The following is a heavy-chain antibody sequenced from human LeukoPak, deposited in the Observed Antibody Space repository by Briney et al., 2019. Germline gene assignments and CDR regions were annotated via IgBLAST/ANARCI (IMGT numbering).Heavy chain of an antibody. CDR1: GFTFSSYG. D-gene: IGHD6-19*01. V-gene: IGHV3-33*01. CDR2: IWYDGSNK. J-gene: IGHJ4*02. Sequence: GGSLRLSCAASGFTFSSYGMHWVRQAPGKGLEWVAVIWYDGSNKYYADSVKGRFTISRDNSKNTLYLQMNSLRAEGTAVYYCAREGIAVQAFDYWGQGTLVTVSS. CDR3: AREGIAVQAFDY.